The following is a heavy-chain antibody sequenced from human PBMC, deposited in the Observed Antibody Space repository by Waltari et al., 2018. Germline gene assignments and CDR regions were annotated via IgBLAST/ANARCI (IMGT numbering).Heavy chain of an antibody. CDR1: GGSISRSNSY. CDR3: ARYSSSPYYYGMDV. J-gene: IGHJ6*02. Sequence: QLQLQESGPGLAKPSETLSLTCAVSGGSISRSNSYWGWIRQPPGKGLEWIGSIYYRGSTYNNPSRKIRVTISVDTSKNQFSLKLSSVTAADTAVYYCARYSSSPYYYGMDVWGQGTTVTVSS. CDR2: IYYRGST. D-gene: IGHD6-13*01. V-gene: IGHV4-39*07.